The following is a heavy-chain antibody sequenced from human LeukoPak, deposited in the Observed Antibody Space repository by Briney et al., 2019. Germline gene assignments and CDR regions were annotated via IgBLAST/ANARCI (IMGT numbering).Heavy chain of an antibody. J-gene: IGHJ5*02. D-gene: IGHD3-10*01. CDR2: ISSSGSTI. CDR1: GFTFSDYY. V-gene: IGHV3-11*01. CDR3: ARDATGGSGSYIWFDP. Sequence: SGGSLRLSCAASGFTFSDYYMSRIRQAPGKGLEWVSYISSSGSTIYYADSVKGRFTISRDNAKNSLYLQMNSLRAEDTAVYYCARDATGGSGSYIWFDPWGQGTLVTVSS.